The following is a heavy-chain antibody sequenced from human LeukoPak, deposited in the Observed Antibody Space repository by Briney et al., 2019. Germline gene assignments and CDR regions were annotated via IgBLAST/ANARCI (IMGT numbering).Heavy chain of an antibody. V-gene: IGHV3-7*01. J-gene: IGHJ3*02. CDR2: IKQDESEK. D-gene: IGHD2-15*01. CDR1: GFTFSSYW. Sequence: GGSLRLSCAASGFTFSSYWMSWVRQAPGKGLEWVANIKQDESEKYYVDSVKGRFTISRDNAKNSLYLQMNSLRAEDTAVYYCARYCSGGSCYSDAFDIWGQGTMVTVSS. CDR3: ARYCSGGSCYSDAFDI.